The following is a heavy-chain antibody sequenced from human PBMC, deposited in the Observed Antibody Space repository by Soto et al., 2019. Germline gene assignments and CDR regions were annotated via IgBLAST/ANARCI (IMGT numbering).Heavy chain of an antibody. Sequence: QLQLQESGPGLVKPSETLSLTCTVSGGSISSSNYYWGWIRQPPGKGLEWIGSIYYSGSTAYNSSLKSRVTMSVDTSKNQLSLRLSSVTAADTAVYYCASPTLGASDIWGQGTMVTVSS. J-gene: IGHJ3*02. D-gene: IGHD3-16*01. CDR2: IYYSGST. CDR3: ASPTLGASDI. V-gene: IGHV4-39*01. CDR1: GGSISSSNYY.